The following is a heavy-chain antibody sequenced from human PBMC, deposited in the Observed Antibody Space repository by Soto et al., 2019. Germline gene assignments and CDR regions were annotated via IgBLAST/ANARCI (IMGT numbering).Heavy chain of an antibody. V-gene: IGHV3-23*01. CDR2: ISGSGGST. D-gene: IGHD2-8*01. Sequence: VQLLESGGGLVQPGGSLRLSCAASGFTFSSYAMSWVRQAPGKGLEWVSAISGSGGSTYYADSVKGRFTISRDNSKNTLYLQMNSLRAEDTAVYYCAKDYPGYCTNGVCFDYWGQGTLVTVSS. CDR1: GFTFSSYA. CDR3: AKDYPGYCTNGVCFDY. J-gene: IGHJ4*02.